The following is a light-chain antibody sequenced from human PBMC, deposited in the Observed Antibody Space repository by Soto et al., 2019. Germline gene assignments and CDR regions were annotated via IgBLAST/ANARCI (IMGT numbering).Light chain of an antibody. CDR3: QQYKNWPPIT. CDR1: QSISSY. Sequence: IHMTQSPSSLSASVRGRVTITCRSSQSISSYLNLYQQKTGNPPKLLVYAASSLQSGVPSRFSGSGSGTEFTLTISSLQSADFAVYHCQQYKNWPPITFGQGTRLEIK. V-gene: IGKV1-39*01. CDR2: AAS. J-gene: IGKJ5*01.